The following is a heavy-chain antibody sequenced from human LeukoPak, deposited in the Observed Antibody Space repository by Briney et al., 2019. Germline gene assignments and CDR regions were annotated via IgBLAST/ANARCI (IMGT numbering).Heavy chain of an antibody. J-gene: IGHJ4*02. D-gene: IGHD6-13*01. CDR3: AKDARPSLYSSSWYSLDY. V-gene: IGHV3-23*01. CDR2: ISGSGGST. Sequence: PGGSLRLSCAASGFTFSSYAMSWVRQAPGKGLEWVTAISGSGGSTYYADSVKGRFTISRDNSNNTLCLQMNSLRAEDTAVYYCAKDARPSLYSSSWYSLDYWGQGTLVTVSS. CDR1: GFTFSSYA.